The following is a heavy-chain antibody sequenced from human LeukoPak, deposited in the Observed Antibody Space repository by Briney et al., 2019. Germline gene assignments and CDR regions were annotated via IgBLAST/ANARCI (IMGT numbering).Heavy chain of an antibody. CDR2: IRYDGSNK. J-gene: IGHJ3*02. CDR3: ARNRDGYMSDAFDI. D-gene: IGHD5-24*01. Sequence: GGSLRLSCAASGFTFSTYGMYWVRQAPGKGLEWVAFIRYDGSNKYYADSVKGRFTISRDNSKNTLYLQINSLRDEDTAVHYCARNRDGYMSDAFDIWGQGTMVTVSS. V-gene: IGHV3-30*02. CDR1: GFTFSTYG.